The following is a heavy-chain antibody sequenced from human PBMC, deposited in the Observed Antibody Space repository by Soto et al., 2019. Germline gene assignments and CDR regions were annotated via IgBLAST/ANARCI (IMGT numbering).Heavy chain of an antibody. J-gene: IGHJ2*01. V-gene: IGHV1-69*13. Sequence: ASVKVSCKASGGTFSSYAISWVRQALGQGLEWMGGIIPIFGTANYAQKFQGRVTITADESTSTAYMELSSLRSEDTAVYYCARSVVVTYYWYFDPWGRGTLVTVSS. CDR1: GGTFSSYA. D-gene: IGHD2-21*02. CDR2: IIPIFGTA. CDR3: ARSVVVTYYWYFDP.